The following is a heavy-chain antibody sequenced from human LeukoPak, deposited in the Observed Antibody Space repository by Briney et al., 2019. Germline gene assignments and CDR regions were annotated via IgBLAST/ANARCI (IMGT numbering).Heavy chain of an antibody. Sequence: PGGSLRLSCAASGFTFSSHWIHWVRQAPGEGLVWVSRVNGPGDWTHYADSVRGRFIISRDNAENTISLQMNNLRAEDTAVYFCAREVFEGQRQSDAFDVWGQGTMVTVSS. CDR2: VNGPGDWT. J-gene: IGHJ3*01. CDR1: GFTFSSHW. V-gene: IGHV3-74*01. D-gene: IGHD6-25*01. CDR3: AREVFEGQRQSDAFDV.